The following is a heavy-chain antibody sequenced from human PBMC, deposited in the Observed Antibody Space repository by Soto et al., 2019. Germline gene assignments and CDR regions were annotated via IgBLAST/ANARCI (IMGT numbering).Heavy chain of an antibody. CDR1: GGSFSGYY. D-gene: IGHD3-16*01. CDR3: ARGLLGGAAN. J-gene: IGHJ4*02. CDR2: IDHSGGT. Sequence: QVQLQQWGAGLAKPSETLSLTCAVYGGSFSGYYWSWIRQPPGKGLEWIGEIDHSGGTNYNPSLKSRVTISVDTSKNQFSLKLTSVTAADTAVYYCARGLLGGAANWGQGILVAVSS. V-gene: IGHV4-34*01.